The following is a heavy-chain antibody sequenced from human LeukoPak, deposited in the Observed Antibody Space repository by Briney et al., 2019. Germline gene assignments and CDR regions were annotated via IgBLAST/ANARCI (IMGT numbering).Heavy chain of an antibody. J-gene: IGHJ3*02. D-gene: IGHD6-13*01. V-gene: IGHV4-61*08. Sequence: ESGPTLVNPTHTLTLTCTFSGFSLSTPAMCVSWIRQPPGKGLEWIGDVYYSGSTNYNPSLKSRVTISVDTSKNQFSVKLSSVAAADTAVYYCARRSKAAAGGAFDIWGQGTMVTVSS. CDR1: GFSLSTPAMC. CDR3: ARRSKAAAGGAFDI. CDR2: VYYSGST.